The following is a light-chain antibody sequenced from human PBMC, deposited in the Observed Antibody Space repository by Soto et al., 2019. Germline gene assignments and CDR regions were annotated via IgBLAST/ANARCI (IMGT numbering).Light chain of an antibody. CDR2: GAS. Sequence: EIVLTQSPAILSLYPGERATLSCRASQSVTNYLDWYQQKPGQAPRLLIYGASNRATGVPARFSGSGSGTDFTLTINRLEPEDFAVYYCQQRSNWPLTFGGGTKVDI. J-gene: IGKJ4*01. CDR3: QQRSNWPLT. CDR1: QSVTNY. V-gene: IGKV3-11*01.